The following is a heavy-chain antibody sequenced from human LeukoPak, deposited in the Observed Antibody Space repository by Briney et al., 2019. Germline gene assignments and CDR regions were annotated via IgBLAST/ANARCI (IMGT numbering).Heavy chain of an antibody. CDR1: GTSITRTY. V-gene: IGHV4-59*08. CDR3: ARRDTDPDWYFDL. Sequence: SETLSLTCTVSGTSITRTYWSWIRQPPGKGLEWIGYIYYSGSTNYNPSLKSRVTISVDTSKNQFSLKLSSVTAADTAVYYCARRDTDPDWYFDLWGRGTLVTVSS. D-gene: IGHD5-18*01. J-gene: IGHJ2*01. CDR2: IYYSGST.